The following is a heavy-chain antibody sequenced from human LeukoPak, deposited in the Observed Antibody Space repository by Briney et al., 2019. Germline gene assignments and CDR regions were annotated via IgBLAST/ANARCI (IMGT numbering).Heavy chain of an antibody. Sequence: ASVKVSCKASGYTFTSYGISWVRQAPGQGLEWMGWISAYNGNTNYAQKLQGRVTMTTDTSTSTAYMELRSLRSDDTAVYYCARRPRLHYYYYMDVWGKGTTVTVSS. V-gene: IGHV1-18*01. CDR1: GYTFTSYG. D-gene: IGHD2-21*02. CDR2: ISAYNGNT. CDR3: ARRPRLHYYYYMDV. J-gene: IGHJ6*03.